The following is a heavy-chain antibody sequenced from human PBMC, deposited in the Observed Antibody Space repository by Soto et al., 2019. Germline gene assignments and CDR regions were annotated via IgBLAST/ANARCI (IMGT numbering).Heavy chain of an antibody. Sequence: QVQLVQYGAEVKKPGASVKVSCKASGYTFTSYDSNWVRQATGQGLEGMGWMNPNSGNTGYAQKFQGRVTMTRNTSLSTAYMELMRLRSEDTAVYYCARTLPYDFWSGSNQNWFDPGGKGTLVSVSS. J-gene: IGHJ5*02. CDR3: ARTLPYDFWSGSNQNWFDP. D-gene: IGHD3-3*01. CDR2: MNPNSGNT. V-gene: IGHV1-8*01. CDR1: GYTFTSYD.